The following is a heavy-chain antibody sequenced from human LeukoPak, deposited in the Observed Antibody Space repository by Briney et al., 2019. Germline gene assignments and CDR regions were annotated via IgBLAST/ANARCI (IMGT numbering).Heavy chain of an antibody. J-gene: IGHJ4*02. CDR2: LSGSGGST. Sequence: GRSLRLSCAASEFSFSSYAMSWVRQAPGKGLEWFSDLSGSGGSTYYADSVKGRFTISRDNSENTLYLQMNRLRAEDTAVYYCAKAMTTVTCFDYWGQGTLVTVSS. D-gene: IGHD4-17*01. CDR1: EFSFSSYA. CDR3: AKAMTTVTCFDY. V-gene: IGHV3-23*01.